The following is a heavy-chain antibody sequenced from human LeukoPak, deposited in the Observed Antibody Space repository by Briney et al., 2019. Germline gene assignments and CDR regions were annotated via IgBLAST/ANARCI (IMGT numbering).Heavy chain of an antibody. CDR2: IADAGT. Sequence: PGGALRLSCPASGFTFNDFAMTWVGQAPGKGVEGVSTIADAGTYYADPVQGRFIISSVNSKYMLYLLLNSLKADGTAMYYCVRDLGPFDVRGHGTMVTVSS. CDR1: GFTFNDFA. V-gene: IGHV3-53*01. CDR3: VRDLGPFDV. D-gene: IGHD3-16*01. J-gene: IGHJ3*01.